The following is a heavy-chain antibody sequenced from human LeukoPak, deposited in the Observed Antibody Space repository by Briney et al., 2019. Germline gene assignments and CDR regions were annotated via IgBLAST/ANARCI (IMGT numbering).Heavy chain of an antibody. Sequence: SETLSLTCTVSGGSIRSRSYYWGWIRQSPGKGLEWIGGIFHSGNSYYNPTLKSRVTISIDTSKNLFSLKLNSVTAADTAVYYCARAPPYSSGWYHGFDYWGQGTLVTVSS. CDR2: IFHSGNS. CDR1: GGSIRSRSYY. J-gene: IGHJ4*02. D-gene: IGHD6-19*01. CDR3: ARAPPYSSGWYHGFDY. V-gene: IGHV4-39*07.